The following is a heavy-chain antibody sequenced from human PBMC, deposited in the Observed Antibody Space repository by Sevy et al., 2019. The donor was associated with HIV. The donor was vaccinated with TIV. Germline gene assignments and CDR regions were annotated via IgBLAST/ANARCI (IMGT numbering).Heavy chain of an antibody. CDR3: ENFGTNFDPRFDP. V-gene: IGHV4-59*02. CDR1: GGSVNNHY. CDR2: AHYSGRP. Sequence: SETLSLKCSVSGGSVNNHYWTWIRQSPGKGLEWLGYAHYSGRPDYNPSLKSRLTISLDMSKNQFSLKLDYVTAADTAIYSCENFGTNFDPRFDPWGQGTLVTVSS. J-gene: IGHJ5*02. D-gene: IGHD2-8*01.